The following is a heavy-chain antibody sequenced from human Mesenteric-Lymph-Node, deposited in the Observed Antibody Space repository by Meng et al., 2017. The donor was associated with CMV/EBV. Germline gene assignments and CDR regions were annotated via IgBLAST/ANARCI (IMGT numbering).Heavy chain of an antibody. CDR3: ARGDCSSTSCFQAAPYYYYGMDV. V-gene: IGHV1-69*10. CDR2: IIPILGIA. D-gene: IGHD2-2*01. J-gene: IGHJ6*02. CDR1: GYSFINYS. Sequence: SVKVSCKPSGYSFINYSITWVRQAPGQGLEWMGGIIPILGIANYAQKFQGRVTITADKSTSTAYMELSSLRSEDTAVYYCARGDCSSTSCFQAAPYYYYGMDVWGQGTTVTVSS.